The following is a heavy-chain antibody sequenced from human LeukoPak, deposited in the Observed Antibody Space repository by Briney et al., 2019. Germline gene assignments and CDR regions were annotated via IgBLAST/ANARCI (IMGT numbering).Heavy chain of an antibody. D-gene: IGHD3-22*01. CDR3: AGVRGYYGSSGPRDY. CDR2: ISAYNGNT. Sequence: ASVKVSCKASGYTFTSYGISWVRQAPGQGLEWMGWISAYNGNTNYAQKLQGRVTMTTDTSTSTAYMELRSLRSDDTAVYYCAGVRGYYGSSGPRDYWGQGTLVTVSS. V-gene: IGHV1-18*01. J-gene: IGHJ4*02. CDR1: GYTFTSYG.